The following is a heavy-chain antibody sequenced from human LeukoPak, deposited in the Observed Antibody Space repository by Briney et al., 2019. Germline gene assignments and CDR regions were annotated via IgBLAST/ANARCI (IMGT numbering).Heavy chain of an antibody. Sequence: GASVKVSCKASGYTFTSYAMNWVRQAPGQGLEWMGWINPNSGGTNYAQKFQGRVTMTRDTSISTAYMELSRLRSDDTAVYYCARWFGEPSFDYWGQGTLVTVSS. V-gene: IGHV1-2*02. J-gene: IGHJ4*02. CDR3: ARWFGEPSFDY. D-gene: IGHD3-10*01. CDR2: INPNSGGT. CDR1: GYTFTSYA.